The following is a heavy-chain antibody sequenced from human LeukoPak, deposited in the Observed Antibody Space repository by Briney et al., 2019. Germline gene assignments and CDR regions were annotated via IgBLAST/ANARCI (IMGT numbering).Heavy chain of an antibody. CDR2: IYSGGST. Sequence: GGSLSLSCAASGFTVSSNYMSWVRQAPGKGLEWVSVIYSGGSTYYADSVKGRFTISRDNSKNTLYLQMNSLRAEDTAVYYCARVSAFWSGLIRGYFDYWGEGPLVTVSS. V-gene: IGHV3-53*01. CDR3: ARVSAFWSGLIRGYFDY. CDR1: GFTVSSNY. D-gene: IGHD3-3*01. J-gene: IGHJ4*02.